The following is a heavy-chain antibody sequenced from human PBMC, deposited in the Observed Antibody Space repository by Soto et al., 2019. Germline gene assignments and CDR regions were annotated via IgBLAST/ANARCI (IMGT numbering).Heavy chain of an antibody. V-gene: IGHV3-53*01. D-gene: IGHD2-21*01. CDR3: ARGPNSDC. J-gene: IGHJ4*02. CDR1: GFSVGGNY. Sequence: EERLVQSGGGLVQPGGSLRLSCAASGFSVGGNYMSWVRQAPGKGLELVSLIYSGGNPFYADSMKGRFTLSRDNSNNMLYLQIDSLRAEYTAVYYCARGPNSDCWGQGTLVIVSS. CDR2: IYSGGNP.